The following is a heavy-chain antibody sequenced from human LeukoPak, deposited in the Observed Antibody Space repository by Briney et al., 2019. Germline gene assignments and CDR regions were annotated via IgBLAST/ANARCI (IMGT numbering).Heavy chain of an antibody. J-gene: IGHJ4*02. CDR3: ARDSLGYCSGGSCYELDY. Sequence: GGSLRLSCAASGFTFSSYAMHWVRQAPGKGLEWVAVISYDGSNKYYADSVKGRFTISRDNSKNTLYLQMNSLRAEDTAVYYCARDSLGYCSGGSCYELDYWGQGTLVTVSS. D-gene: IGHD2-15*01. CDR2: ISYDGSNK. V-gene: IGHV3-30-3*01. CDR1: GFTFSSYA.